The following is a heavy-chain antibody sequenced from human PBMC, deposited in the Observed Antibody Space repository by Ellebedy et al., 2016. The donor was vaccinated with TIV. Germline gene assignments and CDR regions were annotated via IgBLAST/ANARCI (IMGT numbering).Heavy chain of an antibody. CDR2: LSSYNGNT. CDR1: GYTFTSYG. Sequence: AASVKVSCKASGYTFTSYGISWVRQAPGRGLEWMGWLSSYNGNTKYAQKFQGRVTMTTDTSTSTTYMELRGLRSDDTALYYFARIGGGVSGTSFDVWGQGTIVTVSS. V-gene: IGHV1-18*04. CDR3: ARIGGGVSGTSFDV. D-gene: IGHD3-16*01. J-gene: IGHJ3*01.